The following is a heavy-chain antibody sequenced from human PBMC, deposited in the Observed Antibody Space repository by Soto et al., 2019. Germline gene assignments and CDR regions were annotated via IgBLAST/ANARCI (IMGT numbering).Heavy chain of an antibody. CDR3: AKDRSAAGNDWFDP. V-gene: IGHV3-30*18. J-gene: IGHJ5*02. Sequence: QVQLVESGGGVVQPGRSLRLSCAASGFTFSSCGMHWVRQAPGKGLEWVAVISYDGSNKYYADSVKGRFTISRDNSKKTLYLQMTSLRAEDTAVYYCAKDRSAAGNDWFDPWGQGTLVTVSS. D-gene: IGHD6-13*01. CDR1: GFTFSSCG. CDR2: ISYDGSNK.